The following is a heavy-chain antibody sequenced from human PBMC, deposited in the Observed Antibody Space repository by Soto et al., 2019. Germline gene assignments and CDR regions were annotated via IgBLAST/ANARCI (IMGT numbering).Heavy chain of an antibody. CDR1: GFTFSSYS. V-gene: IGHV3-48*02. Sequence: PGGSLRLSCAASGFTFSSYSMNWVRQAPGKGLEWVSYISSSSSTIYYADSVKGRFTISRDNAKNSLYLQMNSLRDEDTAVYYCAREPYSSGHVSRFDPWGQGTLVTVSS. D-gene: IGHD6-19*01. J-gene: IGHJ5*02. CDR2: ISSSSSTI. CDR3: AREPYSSGHVSRFDP.